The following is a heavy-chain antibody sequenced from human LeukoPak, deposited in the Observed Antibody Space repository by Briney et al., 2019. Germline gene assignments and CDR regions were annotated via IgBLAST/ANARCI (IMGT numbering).Heavy chain of an antibody. D-gene: IGHD3-9*01. J-gene: IGHJ4*02. CDR1: GGSISSYY. CDR2: IYTSESP. V-gene: IGHV4-4*07. CDR3: ARDSILTGYYLGWFFDY. Sequence: PSEALSLTCTVSGGSISSYYWSWIRQPAGKGLEWIGRIYTSESPTYNPSLKSRVTISVDTSKNQFSLKLSSVTAADTAVYYCARDSILTGYYLGWFFDYWGQGTLVTVSS.